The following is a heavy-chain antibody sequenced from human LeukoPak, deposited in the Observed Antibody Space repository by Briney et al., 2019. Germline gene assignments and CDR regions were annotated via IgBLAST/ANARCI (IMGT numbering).Heavy chain of an antibody. V-gene: IGHV3-7*01. D-gene: IGHD3-22*01. Sequence: GGSLRLSCAASGFTFSSYWMSWVRQAPGKGLEWVANIKQDGSEKYHVDSVKGRFTISRDNAKNSLYLQMNSLRAEDTAVYYCARDGYYDSSAYWGQGTLVTVSS. CDR2: IKQDGSEK. CDR3: ARDGYYDSSAY. J-gene: IGHJ4*02. CDR1: GFTFSSYW.